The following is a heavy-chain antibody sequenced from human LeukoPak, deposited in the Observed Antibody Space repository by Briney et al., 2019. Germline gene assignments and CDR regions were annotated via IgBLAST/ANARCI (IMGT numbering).Heavy chain of an antibody. Sequence: SATLSLTWTVSVDSIRTSSYYWDWIRQPPGKGLEWIGSIYFGGRTYYNPSLKTRVTISVDTSTNQFSLKLSSVTAADTAVYYCARRRITTFGVVIRRRESDYWGQGTLVTVSS. V-gene: IGHV4-39*01. CDR3: ARRRITTFGVVIRRRESDY. J-gene: IGHJ4*02. D-gene: IGHD3-3*01. CDR1: VDSIRTSSYY. CDR2: IYFGGRT.